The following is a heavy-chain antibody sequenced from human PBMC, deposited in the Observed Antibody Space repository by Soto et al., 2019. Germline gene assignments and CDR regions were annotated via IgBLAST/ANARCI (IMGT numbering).Heavy chain of an antibody. CDR1: GFTFSSYA. CDR3: AKDGKYLRAITMVREGDY. Sequence: GGSLRLSCAASGFTFSSYAMSWVRQAPGKGLEWVSAISGSGGSTYYADSVKGRFTISRDNSKNTLYLQMNSLRAEDTAVYYCAKDGKYLRAITMVREGDYWGQGTLVTVSS. J-gene: IGHJ4*02. CDR2: ISGSGGST. V-gene: IGHV3-23*01. D-gene: IGHD3-10*01.